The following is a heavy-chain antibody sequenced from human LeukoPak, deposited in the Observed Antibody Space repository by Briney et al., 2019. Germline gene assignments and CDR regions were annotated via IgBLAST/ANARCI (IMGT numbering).Heavy chain of an antibody. CDR1: GPPINSYH. J-gene: IGHJ6*03. CDR2: IYYSGST. V-gene: IGHV4-59*01. Sequence: SETLSLTCKVSGPPINSYHWNWIRQPPGKGLEWIGYIYYSGSTNYNPSLKSRVTISIDTSKNQFSLKLNSVTAADTAVYYCARTTEGGYTYDYFYYYYMDVWGKGTTVTISS. CDR3: ARTTEGGYTYDYFYYYYMDV. D-gene: IGHD5-18*01.